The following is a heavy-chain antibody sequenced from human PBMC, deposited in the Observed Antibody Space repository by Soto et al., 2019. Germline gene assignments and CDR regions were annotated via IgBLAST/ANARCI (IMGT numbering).Heavy chain of an antibody. CDR2: IIPIFGTA. Sequence: QVQLVQSGAEGKKPGSSVKVSCKASGGTFSSYAISWVRQAPGQGLEWMGGIIPIFGTANYAQKFQGRVTITADESTSTAYMELSSLRSEDTAVYYCARGSEDIVVVPAAMIAFDIWGQGTMVTVSS. V-gene: IGHV1-69*01. D-gene: IGHD2-2*01. CDR1: GGTFSSYA. J-gene: IGHJ3*02. CDR3: ARGSEDIVVVPAAMIAFDI.